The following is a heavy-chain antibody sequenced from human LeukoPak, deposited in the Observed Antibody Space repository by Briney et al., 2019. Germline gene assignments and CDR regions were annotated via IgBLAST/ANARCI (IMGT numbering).Heavy chain of an antibody. Sequence: ASVKVSCKTSGYIFTTYAIHWVRQAPGRWLEWMGLINADDGNTRYSQRFQGRVTITRDTSANTAYMELSSLRFEDTAVYYCARGIVVKPSANWFDPWGQGTPVTVSS. CDR1: GYIFTTYA. J-gene: IGHJ5*02. CDR3: ARGIVVKPSANWFDP. V-gene: IGHV1-3*01. CDR2: INADDGNT. D-gene: IGHD2-2*01.